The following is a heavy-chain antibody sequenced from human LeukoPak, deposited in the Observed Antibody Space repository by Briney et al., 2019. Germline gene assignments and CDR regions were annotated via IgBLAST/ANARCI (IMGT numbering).Heavy chain of an antibody. CDR2: ISSSSSTI. D-gene: IGHD3-3*01. CDR1: GFTFSSYA. V-gene: IGHV3-48*01. CDR3: ARDLQLRFLEWLLF. J-gene: IGHJ4*02. Sequence: GGSLRLSCAASGFTFSSYAMSWVRQAPGKGLEWVSYISSSSSTIYYADSVKGRFTISRDNAKNSLYLQMNSLRAEDTAVYYCARDLQLRFLEWLLFWGQGTLVTVSS.